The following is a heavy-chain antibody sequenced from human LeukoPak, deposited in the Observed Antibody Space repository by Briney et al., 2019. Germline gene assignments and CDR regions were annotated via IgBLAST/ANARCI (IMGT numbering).Heavy chain of an antibody. V-gene: IGHV3-23*01. D-gene: IGHD7-27*01. CDR2: ISGSGVT. CDR1: GFTFSSYA. Sequence: GGALRLSCAASGFTFSSYAMGWVRQAPGKGLEWVSGISGSGVTYFADSVKGRFTISRDNSKNTLYLQMNSLRADDTAVYYCAKLANWGPFDAFDIWGQGTMVTVSS. CDR3: AKLANWGPFDAFDI. J-gene: IGHJ3*02.